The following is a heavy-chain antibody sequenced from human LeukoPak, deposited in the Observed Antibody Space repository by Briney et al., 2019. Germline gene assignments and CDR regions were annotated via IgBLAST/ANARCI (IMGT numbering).Heavy chain of an antibody. J-gene: IGHJ4*02. D-gene: IGHD3-3*01. Sequence: ASVKVSCKASGYIFIDYYIHWVRQAPGQGLEWMGWVDPNSGVTRFAQMFQGRVTLTRDTSKTTAYMELSRLKSDDTAVYYCTRGGTLEENADSRFEFWGQGTLVAVSS. CDR3: TRGGTLEENADSRFEF. CDR2: VDPNSGVT. CDR1: GYIFIDYY. V-gene: IGHV1-2*02.